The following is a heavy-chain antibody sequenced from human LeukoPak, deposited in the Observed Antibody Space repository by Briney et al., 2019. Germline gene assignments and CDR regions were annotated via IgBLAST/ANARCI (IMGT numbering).Heavy chain of an antibody. CDR1: GGTFSSYA. Sequence: SVKVSCKASGGTFSSYAISWVRQAPGQGLEWMGGIIPIFGTANYAQKFQGRVTITADESTSTAYMELSSLRSEDTAVYYCARYRLMNPPVFDYWGQGTLVTVSS. V-gene: IGHV1-69*01. D-gene: IGHD3-16*01. CDR3: ARYRLMNPPVFDY. CDR2: IIPIFGTA. J-gene: IGHJ4*02.